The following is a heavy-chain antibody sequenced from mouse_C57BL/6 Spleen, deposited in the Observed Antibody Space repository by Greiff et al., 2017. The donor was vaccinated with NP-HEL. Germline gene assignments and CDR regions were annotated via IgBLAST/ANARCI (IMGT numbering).Heavy chain of an antibody. J-gene: IGHJ4*01. CDR3: ARGTTVVHYAMDY. D-gene: IGHD1-1*01. CDR1: GFTFSSYA. V-gene: IGHV5-4*03. CDR2: LSDGGSYT. Sequence: EVMLVESGGGLVKPGGSLKLSCAASGFTFSSYAMSWVRQTPEKRLEWVATLSDGGSYTYYPDNVKGRFTISRDNAKNNLYLQMSHLKSEDTAMYYCARGTTVVHYAMDYWGQGTSGTVSS.